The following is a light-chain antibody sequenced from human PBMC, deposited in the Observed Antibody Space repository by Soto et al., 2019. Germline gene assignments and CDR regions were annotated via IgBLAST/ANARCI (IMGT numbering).Light chain of an antibody. Sequence: DIVMTQSPDSLAVSLGERATINCKSSQSVLYSSNNKNYLAWYQQKPGQPPQLLIYWASTRESGVPDRFSGSGSETDFTLTISSLQAEDGAVYYCQQYYTTPLTFGGGTKVEIK. CDR1: QSVLYSSNNKNY. V-gene: IGKV4-1*01. CDR2: WAS. CDR3: QQYYTTPLT. J-gene: IGKJ4*01.